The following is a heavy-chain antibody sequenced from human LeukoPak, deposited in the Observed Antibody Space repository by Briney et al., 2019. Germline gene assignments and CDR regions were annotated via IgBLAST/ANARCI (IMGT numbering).Heavy chain of an antibody. CDR2: ISPTGGTI. CDR1: GFTFNLYS. D-gene: IGHD4/OR15-4a*01. Sequence: GGSLRLSCVTSGFTFNLYSMNWVRQAPGKGPEWVAYISPTGGTIYYADSVNGRFSISRDDAKSSLSLQMTSLTTEDTAIYFRARAHMFLESSANYYNPWFDPWGQGTLVTVSS. V-gene: IGHV3-48*04. CDR3: ARAHMFLESSANYYNPWFDP. J-gene: IGHJ5*02.